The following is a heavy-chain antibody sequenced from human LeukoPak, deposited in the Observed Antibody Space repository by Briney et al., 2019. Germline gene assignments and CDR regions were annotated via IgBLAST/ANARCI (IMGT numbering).Heavy chain of an antibody. D-gene: IGHD3-10*01. V-gene: IGHV4-59*01. CDR1: GGSISSYY. Sequence: SETLSLTCTDSGGSISSYYWSWIRQPPGKGLEWIGYIYYSGNTNYNPSLKSRVTISVDTSKNQFSLKLSSVTAADTAVYYCATDNSYGSGSYYTWGQGTLVTVSS. CDR2: IYYSGNT. CDR3: ATDNSYGSGSYYT. J-gene: IGHJ4*02.